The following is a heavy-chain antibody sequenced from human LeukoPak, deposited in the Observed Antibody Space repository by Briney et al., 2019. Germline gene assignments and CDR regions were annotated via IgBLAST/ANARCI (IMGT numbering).Heavy chain of an antibody. J-gene: IGHJ3*02. V-gene: IGHV4-34*01. CDR2: INHSGST. Sequence: SETLSLTCAVYGGSFSGYYWSWIRQPPGKGLEWIGEINHSGSTNYNPSLKSRVTISVDTSKNQFSLKLSSVTAADTAVYYCARQRWAGDAFDIWGQGTMVTVSS. CDR1: GGSFSGYY. D-gene: IGHD3-10*01. CDR3: ARQRWAGDAFDI.